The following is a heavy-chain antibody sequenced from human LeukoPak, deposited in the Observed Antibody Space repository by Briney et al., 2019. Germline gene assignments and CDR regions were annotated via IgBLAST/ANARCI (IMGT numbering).Heavy chain of an antibody. D-gene: IGHD3/OR15-3a*01. CDR3: FGTWTGYGENDY. V-gene: IGHV3-30*03. CDR1: GFTFSSYG. CDR2: ISYDGSNN. J-gene: IGHJ4*02. Sequence: PGGSLRLSCAASGFTFSSYGMHWVRQAPGKGLEWVAVISYDGSNNYYADSVKGRFTISRDNSKNTLYLQMNSLRAEGTAVYYCFGTWTGYGENDYWGQGTLVTVSS.